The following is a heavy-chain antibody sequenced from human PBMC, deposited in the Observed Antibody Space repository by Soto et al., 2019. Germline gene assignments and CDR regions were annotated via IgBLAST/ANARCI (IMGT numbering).Heavy chain of an antibody. CDR1: RYSINNNNW. CDR2: LHHGGST. CDR3: TKNSAYALDY. V-gene: IGHV4-4*02. D-gene: IGHD5-12*01. J-gene: IGHJ4*02. Sequence: PSETRSLTCDVSRYSINNNNWSSWVRQPPGGGLEWIGELHHGGSTNYNPSLESRATFSVDISKNQFFLKLSSVTAADTAVYYCTKNSAYALDYWGQGTLVT.